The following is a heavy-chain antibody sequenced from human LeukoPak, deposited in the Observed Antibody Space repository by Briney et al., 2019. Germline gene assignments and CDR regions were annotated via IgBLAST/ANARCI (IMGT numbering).Heavy chain of an antibody. CDR2: IIPIFGTA. CDR1: GGTFSSYA. J-gene: IGHJ4*02. D-gene: IGHD3-3*01. CDR3: ARSITIFGVVITRYYFDY. V-gene: IGHV1-69*13. Sequence: GASVKVSCKASGGTFSSYAISWVRQAPGQGLEWMGGIIPIFGTANYAQKFQGRVTITADESTSTAYMELSSLRSEDTAVYYCARSITIFGVVITRYYFDYWGQGTLVTVSS.